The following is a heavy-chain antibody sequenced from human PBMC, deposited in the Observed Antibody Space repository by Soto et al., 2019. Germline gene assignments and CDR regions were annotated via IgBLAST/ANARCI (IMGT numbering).Heavy chain of an antibody. D-gene: IGHD2-15*01. V-gene: IGHV4-59*08. CDR1: GVSITIHY. CDR2: MHHSGST. CDR3: ARAIVVVSFDY. Sequence: PSVTLSLTCTVSGVSITIHYWSWIRQSPGKGLEWIAYMHHSGSTNYNPSLKSRVTVSIDTSKSQVSLRLSSVTAADTAVYYCARAIVVVSFDYWGQGTLVTVSS. J-gene: IGHJ4*02.